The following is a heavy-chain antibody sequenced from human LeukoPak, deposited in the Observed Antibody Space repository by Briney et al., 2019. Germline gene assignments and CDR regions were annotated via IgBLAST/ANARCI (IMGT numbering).Heavy chain of an antibody. V-gene: IGHV1-69-2*01. J-gene: IGHJ4*02. D-gene: IGHD1-26*01. CDR2: VDPEDGET. Sequence: ASVKISCKVSGYTFTDYYMHWVQQAPEKALEWMGLVDPEDGETIYAEKFQGRVTITADTSTNTAYMELISLRSEDTAVYYCATTRGLLAFDYWGQGTLVTVSS. CDR1: GYTFTDYY. CDR3: ATTRGLLAFDY.